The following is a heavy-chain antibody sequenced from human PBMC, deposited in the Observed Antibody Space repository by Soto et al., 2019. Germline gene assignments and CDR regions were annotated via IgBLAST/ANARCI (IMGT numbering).Heavy chain of an antibody. CDR2: INSDGSST. J-gene: IGHJ4*02. Sequence: PGGSLRLSCAASGLTFSSYWMHWVRQAPGKGLLWVSRINSDGSSTSYADSVKGRFTISRDNAKNTLYLQMNSLRAEDSAVYYCALSHTVTTDYWGQGTLVTVSS. V-gene: IGHV3-74*01. D-gene: IGHD4-17*01. CDR1: GLTFSSYW. CDR3: ALSHTVTTDY.